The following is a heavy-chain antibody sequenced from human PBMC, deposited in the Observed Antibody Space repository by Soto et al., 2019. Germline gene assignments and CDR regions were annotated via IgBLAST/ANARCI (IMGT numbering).Heavy chain of an antibody. Sequence: SETLPLTCTVSCVSSSNGGYYWIWIRQHPGKGLEWIGYIYYSGSTYYNPSLKSRVTISVDTSKNQFSLKLSSVTAAGTAVYYCARDRGEGVPAADDAFDIWGQGTMVTVSS. J-gene: IGHJ3*02. D-gene: IGHD2-2*01. V-gene: IGHV4-31*03. CDR2: IYYSGST. CDR3: ARDRGEGVPAADDAFDI. CDR1: CVSSSNGGYY.